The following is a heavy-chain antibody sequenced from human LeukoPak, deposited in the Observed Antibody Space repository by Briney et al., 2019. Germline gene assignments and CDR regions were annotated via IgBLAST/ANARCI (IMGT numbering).Heavy chain of an antibody. CDR3: ARSSSVTIPGYYFDY. J-gene: IGHJ4*02. Sequence: ASVKVSSKASDYTFTSYGISWVRQAPGQGLEWMGWISAYNGNTNYAQKFQGRVTVTTDTSTSTAYMELRSLRSDDTAVYYCARSSSVTIPGYYFDYWGQGTLVTVSS. V-gene: IGHV1-18*01. CDR1: DYTFTSYG. D-gene: IGHD2-21*01. CDR2: ISAYNGNT.